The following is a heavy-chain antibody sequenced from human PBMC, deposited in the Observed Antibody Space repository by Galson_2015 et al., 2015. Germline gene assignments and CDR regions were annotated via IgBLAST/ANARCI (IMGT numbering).Heavy chain of an antibody. CDR3: AKDRGIAALHNDY. D-gene: IGHD6-6*01. J-gene: IGHJ4*02. Sequence: SLRLSCAASGFTFSSYGMHWVRQAPGKGLEWVADISYDGSNKYYADSVKGRFTISRDNSKNTLYLQMNSLRAEETAVYYCAKDRGIAALHNDYWGQGTLVTVSS. V-gene: IGHV3-30*18. CDR2: ISYDGSNK. CDR1: GFTFSSYG.